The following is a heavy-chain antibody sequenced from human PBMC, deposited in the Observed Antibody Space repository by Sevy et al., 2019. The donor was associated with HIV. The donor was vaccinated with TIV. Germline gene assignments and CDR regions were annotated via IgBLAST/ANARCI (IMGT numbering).Heavy chain of an antibody. V-gene: IGHV1-8*01. CDR1: GYTFTSYG. J-gene: IGHJ6*02. D-gene: IGHD3-3*01. CDR3: AREYYDFWSGYSYYYGMDV. Sequence: ASVKVSCKASGYTFTSYGINWVRQATGQGLEWMGWMNPNSGNTGYAQKFQGRVTMTRNTSISTAYMELSSLRSEDTAVYYCAREYYDFWSGYSYYYGMDVWGQGTTVTVSS. CDR2: MNPNSGNT.